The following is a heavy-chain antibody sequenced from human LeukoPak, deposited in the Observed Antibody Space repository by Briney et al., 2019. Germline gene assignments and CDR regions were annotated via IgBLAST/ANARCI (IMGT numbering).Heavy chain of an antibody. CDR2: ITTGRGET. D-gene: IGHD6-19*01. J-gene: IGHJ4*02. Sequence: GASVKVSCKASGYTFTDYALHWVRQAPGQSLEWMGWITTGRGETRYSQEFQRRITFTRDTSASTVYMDLSDLRSEDTAVYYCARGGKQWRGGNYFDSWGREPWSPSPQ. CDR3: ARGGKQWRGGNYFDS. V-gene: IGHV1-3*03. CDR1: GYTFTDYA.